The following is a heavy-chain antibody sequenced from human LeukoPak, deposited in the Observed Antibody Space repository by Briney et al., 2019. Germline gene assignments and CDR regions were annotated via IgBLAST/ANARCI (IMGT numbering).Heavy chain of an antibody. D-gene: IGHD4-17*01. CDR2: ISTRGSYI. Sequence: GGSLRLSCTASGFSFSDYSFNWVRQAPGKGLEWVSCISTRGSYIYYADSVKGRFTISRDNAKNSLYLQMNSLRAEDTAVYYCARVSPNTVTTLQYFDYWGQGTLVTVSS. CDR3: ARVSPNTVTTLQYFDY. V-gene: IGHV3-21*01. CDR1: GFSFSDYS. J-gene: IGHJ4*02.